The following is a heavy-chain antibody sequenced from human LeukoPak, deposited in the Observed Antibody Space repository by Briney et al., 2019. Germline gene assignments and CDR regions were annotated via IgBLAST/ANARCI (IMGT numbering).Heavy chain of an antibody. CDR2: ISGSGGST. V-gene: IGHV3-23*01. CDR1: GFTFSSYA. D-gene: IGHD3-22*01. Sequence: GGSLRLSCAASGFTFSSYAMSWVRQAPGKGLEWVSAISGSGGSTYYADSVKGRFTISRDNSKNTLYLQMNSLKTEDTAVYYCTRPRYDSSGYYYAPLDYWGQGTLVTVSS. CDR3: TRPRYDSSGYYYAPLDY. J-gene: IGHJ4*02.